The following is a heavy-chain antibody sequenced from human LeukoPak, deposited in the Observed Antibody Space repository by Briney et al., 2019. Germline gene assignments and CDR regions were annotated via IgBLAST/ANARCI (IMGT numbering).Heavy chain of an antibody. J-gene: IGHJ1*01. CDR1: GFTFSSYG. V-gene: IGHV3-33*01. CDR2: IWYDGSNK. CDR3: AREYDYYDSSGYLQYFQH. D-gene: IGHD3-22*01. Sequence: GGSLRLSCAASGFTFSSYGMHWVRQAPGKGLEWVAVIWYDGSNKYYADSVKGRFTISRDNSKNTLYLQMNSLRAEDTAVYYCAREYDYYDSSGYLQYFQHWGQGTPVTVSS.